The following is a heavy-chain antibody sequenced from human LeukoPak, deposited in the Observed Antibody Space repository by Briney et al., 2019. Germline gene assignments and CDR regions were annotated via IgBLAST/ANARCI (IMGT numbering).Heavy chain of an antibody. CDR2: IIPILGIA. V-gene: IGHV1-69*04. D-gene: IGHD6-19*01. Sequence: SVKVSCKASGGTFSSYAISWVRQAPGQGLEWMGRIIPILGIANYAQKFQGRVTITRNTSISTAYMELSSLRSEDTAVYYCASYSSGWYTGAFDIWGQGTMVTVSS. CDR1: GGTFSSYA. J-gene: IGHJ3*02. CDR3: ASYSSGWYTGAFDI.